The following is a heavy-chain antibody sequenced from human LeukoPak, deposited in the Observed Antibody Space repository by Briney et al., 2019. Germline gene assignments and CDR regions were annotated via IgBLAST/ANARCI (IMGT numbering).Heavy chain of an antibody. V-gene: IGHV3-48*03. CDR3: ARINIVVVVAAPHYGMDV. CDR1: GFTFSSYE. CDR2: ISSSGSTI. D-gene: IGHD2-15*01. Sequence: QPGGSLRLSCAASGFTFSSYEMNWVRQAPGKGLDWVSYISSSGSTIYYADSVKGRFTISRDNAKNSLYLQMNSLRAEDTAVYYCARINIVVVVAAPHYGMDVWGQGTTVTVSS. J-gene: IGHJ6*02.